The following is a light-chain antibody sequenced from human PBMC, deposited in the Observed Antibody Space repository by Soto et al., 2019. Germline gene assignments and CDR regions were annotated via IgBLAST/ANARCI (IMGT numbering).Light chain of an antibody. CDR3: QKYNRTPPT. CDR2: GAS. V-gene: IGKV3-20*01. CDR1: QSVNSNY. J-gene: IGKJ2*01. Sequence: PGDRATLSCRASQSVNSNYLAWYQRKPGQAPRLLIYGASNRATDIPYRFSASGSGTDFTLTITRLEAEDFALYYCQKYNRTPPTFAQGTKVEVK.